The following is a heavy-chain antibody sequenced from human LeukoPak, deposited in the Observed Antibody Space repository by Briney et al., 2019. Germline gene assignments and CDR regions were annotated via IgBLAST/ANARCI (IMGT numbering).Heavy chain of an antibody. CDR3: ARGNPSSRH. D-gene: IGHD1-14*01. V-gene: IGHV3-66*02. CDR2: FYSGGAT. Sequence: GGSLRLSCAASGFTLINNYMYWVRQAPGKGLEWVSMFYSGGATYYIDSVEGRFTISRDNFKNALNLQMNNQRPEDTAVYFCARGNPSSRHWGQGALVTVSS. CDR1: GFTLINNY. J-gene: IGHJ4*02.